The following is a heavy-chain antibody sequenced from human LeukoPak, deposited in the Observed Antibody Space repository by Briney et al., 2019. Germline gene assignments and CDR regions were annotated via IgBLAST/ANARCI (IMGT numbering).Heavy chain of an antibody. Sequence: PGGSLRLSCAASGFTFTYAWMNWVRQAPGEGLEWVGRIASRPAGGATDYADSVRGRFYISRDDSKNTLYLQMNSLKTEDTAVYYCTTDSLYGDYEYWGQGTLVTVS. V-gene: IGHV3-15*07. CDR3: TTDSLYGDYEY. D-gene: IGHD4-17*01. CDR2: IASRPAGGAT. CDR1: GFTFTYAW. J-gene: IGHJ4*02.